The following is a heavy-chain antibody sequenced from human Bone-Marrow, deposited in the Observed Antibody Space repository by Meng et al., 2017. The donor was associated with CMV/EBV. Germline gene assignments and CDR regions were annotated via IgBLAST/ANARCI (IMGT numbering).Heavy chain of an antibody. V-gene: IGHV1-69*05. Sequence: SVKVSCKASGGTFSSYAISWVRQAPGQGLEWMGGIIPIFGTANYAQKFQGRVTITTDESTSTAYMELSSLRSEDTAVYYCTRSSNVDIVATTLDYWGQGTLVTVYS. J-gene: IGHJ4*02. D-gene: IGHD5-12*01. CDR1: GGTFSSYA. CDR3: TRSSNVDIVATTLDY. CDR2: IIPIFGTA.